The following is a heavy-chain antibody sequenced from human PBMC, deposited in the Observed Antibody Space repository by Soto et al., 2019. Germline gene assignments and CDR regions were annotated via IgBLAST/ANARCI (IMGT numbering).Heavy chain of an antibody. Sequence: GWSPGLACVASGVTVKDYAMTWVRKAPGKGLEWVSVISATGATTYYADSVRGRFTISRDNSKNTLNLQMNDLRVEDTAVIYCAKGRKSTEKDIAVMLAAASSIQHWGQGTLVTVSS. CDR1: GVTVKDYA. D-gene: IGHD2-15*01. J-gene: IGHJ1*01. CDR2: ISATGATT. CDR3: AKGRKSTEKDIAVMLAAASSIQH. V-gene: IGHV3-23*01.